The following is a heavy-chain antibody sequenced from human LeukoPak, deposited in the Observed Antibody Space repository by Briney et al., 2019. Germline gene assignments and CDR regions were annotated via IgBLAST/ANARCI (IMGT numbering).Heavy chain of an antibody. V-gene: IGHV1-2*02. Sequence: ASVKVSCKASGYTFTGYYMHWVRQAPGQGLEWMGWINPNSGGTNYAQKFQGRVTMTRDTSISTAYMELSRLRSDDTAVYYCARAYVDTAMVTKYYYYMDVWGKGTTVTVSS. J-gene: IGHJ6*03. CDR3: ARAYVDTAMVTKYYYYMDV. CDR2: INPNSGGT. CDR1: GYTFTGYY. D-gene: IGHD5-18*01.